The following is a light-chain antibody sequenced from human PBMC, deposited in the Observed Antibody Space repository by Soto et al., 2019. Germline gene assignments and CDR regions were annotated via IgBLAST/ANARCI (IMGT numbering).Light chain of an antibody. CDR2: RAS. J-gene: IGKJ2*01. CDR1: QSVASY. V-gene: IGKV3-15*01. Sequence: EIVMTQSPATLSVSPGGSATLSCRANQSVASYLAWYQQRSGQPPRLLIYRASTRATGIPVRFSGSGSGTEFSLTISSLQSEDFAVYYCQQYNTWPPKYTFGQGTKLEIK. CDR3: QQYNTWPPKYT.